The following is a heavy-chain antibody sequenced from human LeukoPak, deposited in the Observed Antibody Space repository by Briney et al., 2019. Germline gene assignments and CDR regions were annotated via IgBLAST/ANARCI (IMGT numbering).Heavy chain of an antibody. CDR1: GFTFSNYG. J-gene: IGHJ4*02. D-gene: IGHD5/OR15-5a*01. CDR2: ISYDGSDK. Sequence: GGSLRLSCAASGFTFSNYGMHWVRQAPGKGLEWVAVISYDGSDKYYADSVKGRFTISRDTSKNTVYLQMNSLRAEDTAVYYCAKHSCLYYFDYWGQGALVTVSS. V-gene: IGHV3-30*18. CDR3: AKHSCLYYFDY.